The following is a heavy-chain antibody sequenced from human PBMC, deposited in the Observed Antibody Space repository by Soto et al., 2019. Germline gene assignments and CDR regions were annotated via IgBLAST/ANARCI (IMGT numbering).Heavy chain of an antibody. CDR3: ARDYVGAGWFDP. V-gene: IGHV4-30-2*01. CDR1: GGSISSGGYS. D-gene: IGHD1-26*01. Sequence: SETLSLTCAVSGGSISSGGYSWSWIRQPPGKGLEWIGYIYHSGSTYYNPSLKSRVTISVDRSKNQFSLKLSSVTAADTAVYYCARDYVGAGWFDPWGQGTLVTVSS. J-gene: IGHJ5*02. CDR2: IYHSGST.